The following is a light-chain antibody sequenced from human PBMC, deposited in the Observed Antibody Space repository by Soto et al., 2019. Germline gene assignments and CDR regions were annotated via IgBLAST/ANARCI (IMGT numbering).Light chain of an antibody. CDR3: QQAASFPIT. CDR2: TAS. CDR1: QGVSTW. Sequence: DIQMTQSPSSVSSSVGDRFTISCGASQGVSTWLAWYQQKPGKAPNLLIYTASSLQSGVPSRFSGSGSGTDFTLTINGLQPEDFAAYYCQQAASFPITFGQGTRLEIK. J-gene: IGKJ5*01. V-gene: IGKV1-12*01.